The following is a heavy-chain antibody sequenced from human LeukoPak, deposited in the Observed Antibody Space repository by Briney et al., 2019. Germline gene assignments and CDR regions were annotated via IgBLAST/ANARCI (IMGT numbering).Heavy chain of an antibody. Sequence: ASVKVSCKASGYPFTSYGISWVRQAPGQGLEWMGWISAYNGNTNYAQKLQGRVTMTTDTSTSTAYMELRSLRSDDTAVYYCARWGGYCSSTSCYADYFDYWGQGTLVTVSP. J-gene: IGHJ4*02. CDR2: ISAYNGNT. V-gene: IGHV1-18*01. CDR1: GYPFTSYG. D-gene: IGHD2-2*01. CDR3: ARWGGYCSSTSCYADYFDY.